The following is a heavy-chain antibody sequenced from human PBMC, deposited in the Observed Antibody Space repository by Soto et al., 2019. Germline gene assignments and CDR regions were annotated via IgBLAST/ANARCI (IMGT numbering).Heavy chain of an antibody. D-gene: IGHD3-9*01. CDR3: ARHIGYFDWLPHQNYGMDV. J-gene: IGHJ6*02. Sequence: GESLKISCKGSGYSFTSYWIGWVRQMPGKGLEWMGITYPGDSDTRYSPSFQGQVAISADKSISTAYLQWSSLKASDTAMYYCARHIGYFDWLPHQNYGMDVWGQGTTVTVSS. CDR1: GYSFTSYW. V-gene: IGHV5-51*01. CDR2: TYPGDSDT.